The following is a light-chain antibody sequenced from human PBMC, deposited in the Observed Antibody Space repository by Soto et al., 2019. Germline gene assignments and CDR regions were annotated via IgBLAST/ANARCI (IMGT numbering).Light chain of an antibody. CDR1: QSVSSN. CDR3: QQYNNWPQT. CDR2: GAS. Sequence: IVMTQSPAALSVSPGERAKLSCRASQSVSSNLAWYQQKPGQAPRLLIHGASTRATGIPARFSGSGSGTEFTLTISSLQSEDFAVYYCQQYNNWPQTFGQGTKVDIK. J-gene: IGKJ1*01. V-gene: IGKV3-15*01.